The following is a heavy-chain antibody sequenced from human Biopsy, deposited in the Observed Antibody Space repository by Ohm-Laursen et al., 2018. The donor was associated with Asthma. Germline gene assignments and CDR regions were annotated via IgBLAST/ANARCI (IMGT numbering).Heavy chain of an antibody. CDR2: VNTGNGDT. CDR1: GYNFISFA. V-gene: IGHV1-3*04. J-gene: IGHJ3*01. D-gene: IGHD3-9*01. Sequence: SVKVSCKASGYNFISFAIHWVRQAPGQRLEWMGWVNTGNGDTKYSQKFRGRITITRDTSASTAYMELRSLRSEDTATYYCARTYYDFLTGQVKDVFGVWGQGTMVTVSS. CDR3: ARTYYDFLTGQVKDVFGV.